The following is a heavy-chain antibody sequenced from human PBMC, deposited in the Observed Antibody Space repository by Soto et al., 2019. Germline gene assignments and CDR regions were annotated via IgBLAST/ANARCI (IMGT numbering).Heavy chain of an antibody. CDR2: ISAYNGNT. D-gene: IGHD2-2*01. CDR3: VRDRKFPVVPAATDCHGMDV. V-gene: IGHV1-18*04. Sequence: QVQLVQSGAEVKKPGASVKVSCKASGYTFTSYGISWVRQAPGQGLEWMGWISAYNGNTNYAQKLQGRVTMTTDTSTSTAYMELRSLRSDDTAVYYCVRDRKFPVVPAATDCHGMDVWGQGTTVTVSS. CDR1: GYTFTSYG. J-gene: IGHJ6*02.